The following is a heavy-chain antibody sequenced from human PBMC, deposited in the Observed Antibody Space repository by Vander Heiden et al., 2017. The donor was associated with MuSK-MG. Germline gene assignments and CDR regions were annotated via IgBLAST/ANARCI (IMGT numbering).Heavy chain of an antibody. CDR2: IYYSGST. J-gene: IGHJ6*03. CDR3: ARQRRDIGGGYVGYYYYMDV. Sequence: QLQLQESGPGLVKPSETLSLTCTVSGGSISSSSYYWGWIRQPPGKGLEWIGSIYYSGSTYYNPSLKSRVTISVDTSKNQFSLKLSSVTAADTAVYYCARQRRDIGGGYVGYYYYMDVWGKGTTVTVSS. V-gene: IGHV4-39*01. CDR1: GGSISSSSYY. D-gene: IGHD5-12*01.